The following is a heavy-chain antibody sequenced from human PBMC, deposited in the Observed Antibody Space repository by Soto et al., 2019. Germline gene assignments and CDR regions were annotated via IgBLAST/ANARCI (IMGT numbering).Heavy chain of an antibody. J-gene: IGHJ4*02. Sequence: QVQLVESGGGVVQPGRSLRLSCAASGFTFSSYGMHWVRQAPGKGLEWVAVISYDGSNKYYADSVKGRFTISRDNSKNTLYLQMNSLRAEDTAVYYCAKGSGSLMVYAMDDYWGQGTLVTVSS. CDR3: AKGSGSLMVYAMDDY. CDR2: ISYDGSNK. V-gene: IGHV3-30*18. D-gene: IGHD2-8*01. CDR1: GFTFSSYG.